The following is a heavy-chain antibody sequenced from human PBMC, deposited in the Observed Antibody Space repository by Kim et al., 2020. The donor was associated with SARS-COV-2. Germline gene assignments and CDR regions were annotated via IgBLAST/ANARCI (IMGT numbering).Heavy chain of an antibody. J-gene: IGHJ6*02. Sequence: ASVKVSCKASGYTFTSYGISWVRQAPGQGLEWMGWISAYNGNTNYAQKLQGRVTMTTDTSTSTAYMELRSLRSDDTAVYYCARDLLERPNPFLYYYYGMDVWGQGTTVTVSS. CDR3: ARDLLERPNPFLYYYYGMDV. CDR2: ISAYNGNT. CDR1: GYTFTSYG. V-gene: IGHV1-18*01. D-gene: IGHD1-1*01.